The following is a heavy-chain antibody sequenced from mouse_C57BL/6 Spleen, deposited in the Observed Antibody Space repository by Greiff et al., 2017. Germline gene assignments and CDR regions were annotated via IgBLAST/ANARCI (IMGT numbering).Heavy chain of an antibody. CDR3: TRVAGTSYFDY. J-gene: IGHJ2*01. Sequence: QVQLQQSGAELVRPGASVTLSCKASGYTFTAYEMHWVKQTPVHGLEWIGAIDPETGGTAYNQKFKGKAILTADKSSSTAYMELRSLTSEDSAVYYCTRVAGTSYFDYWGQGTTLTVSS. V-gene: IGHV1-15*01. CDR1: GYTFTAYE. CDR2: IDPETGGT. D-gene: IGHD4-1*01.